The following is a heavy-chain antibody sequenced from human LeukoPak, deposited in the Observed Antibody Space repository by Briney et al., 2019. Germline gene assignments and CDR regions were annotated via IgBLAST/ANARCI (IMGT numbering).Heavy chain of an antibody. CDR3: AREVPGLRTVYYFDY. D-gene: IGHD4-17*01. CDR2: ISAYNGNT. Sequence: ASVKVSCKASGYTFTSYGISWVRQAPGQGLEWMGWISAYNGNTNYAQKLQGRVTMTTDTSTSTAYMELRSLRPDDTAVYYCAREVPGLRTVYYFDYWGQGTLVTVSS. J-gene: IGHJ4*02. V-gene: IGHV1-18*01. CDR1: GYTFTSYG.